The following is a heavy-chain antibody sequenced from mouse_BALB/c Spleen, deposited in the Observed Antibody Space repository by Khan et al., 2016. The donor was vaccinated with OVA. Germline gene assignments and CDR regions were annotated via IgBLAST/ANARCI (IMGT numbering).Heavy chain of an antibody. CDR1: GFTFSTYG. CDR3: ARLAYYYNSEGFAY. J-gene: IGHJ3*01. CDR2: ISSGGSYT. V-gene: IGHV5-6*01. D-gene: IGHD1-1*01. Sequence: EVKLVESGGALVKPGGSLKLSCAASGFTFSTYGMSWVRQIPDKRLEWVATISSGGSYTYYPDSVKGRFTISRDNAKNTLYLQMNSLNSEDTAMYYCARLAYYYNSEGFAYWGQGTLVTVSA.